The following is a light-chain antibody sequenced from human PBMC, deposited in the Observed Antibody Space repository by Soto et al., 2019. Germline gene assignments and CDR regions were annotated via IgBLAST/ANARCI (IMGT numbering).Light chain of an antibody. Sequence: EIVFTHSPATLSFSRGERAALSCRAIQSVSTYLAWYQQRPGQAPRLLIYDASYRATDIPPRFSGSGSGTDFTLTISSLEPEDFAVYYCQQRRSWPPTITFGQGTRLEIK. J-gene: IGKJ5*01. V-gene: IGKV3-11*01. CDR2: DAS. CDR3: QQRRSWPPTIT. CDR1: QSVSTY.